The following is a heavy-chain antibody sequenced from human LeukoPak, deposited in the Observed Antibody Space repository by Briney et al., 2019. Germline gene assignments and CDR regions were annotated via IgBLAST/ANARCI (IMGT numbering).Heavy chain of an antibody. CDR2: IYSGGST. V-gene: IGHV3-66*01. CDR3: TRGGLYGGSSAFDY. CDR1: GFTVSSNY. D-gene: IGHD2-15*01. J-gene: IGHJ4*02. Sequence: GGSLRLSCADSGFTVSSNYMRWVRQAPGKGLEWVSVIYSGGSTHYADSVKGRFTISRDNSKNTLYLQMNSLRAEDTAVYYCTRGGLYGGSSAFDYWGQGTLVTVSS.